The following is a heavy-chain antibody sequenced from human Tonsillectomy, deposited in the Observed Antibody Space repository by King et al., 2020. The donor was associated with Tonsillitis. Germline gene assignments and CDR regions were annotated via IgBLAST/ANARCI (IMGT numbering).Heavy chain of an antibody. CDR3: AHSSSWYSFDY. Sequence: QLQESGPGLVKPSETLSLTCTVSGGSISSSSYYWGWIRQPPGQGLEWIGSIYYSGSTYYNPSLKSRVTISVDTSKNQFSLKLSSVTAADTAVYYCAHSSSWYSFDYWGQGTLVTVSS. CDR2: IYYSGST. CDR1: GGSISSSSYY. J-gene: IGHJ4*02. D-gene: IGHD6-13*01. V-gene: IGHV4-39*07.